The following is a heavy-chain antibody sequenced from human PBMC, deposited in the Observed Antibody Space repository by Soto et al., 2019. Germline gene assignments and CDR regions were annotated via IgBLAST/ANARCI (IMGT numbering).Heavy chain of an antibody. CDR1: GYTFTIYY. D-gene: IGHD6-25*01. CDR2: INTSGGSP. CDR3: ARGGRHSDYYYYYGMDV. Sequence: ASVKVSCKAFGYTFTIYYIHWVRQAPGQGLEWMGVINTSGGSPTYAQKFQDRVTMARDTSTSTVYMELSSLRSEDTAVYYCARGGRHSDYYYYYGMDVWGQGTTVTVSS. J-gene: IGHJ6*02. V-gene: IGHV1-46*01.